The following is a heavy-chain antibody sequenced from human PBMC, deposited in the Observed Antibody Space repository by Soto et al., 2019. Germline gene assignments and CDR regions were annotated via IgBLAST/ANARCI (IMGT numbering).Heavy chain of an antibody. Sequence: QVQLVQSGAEVKKPGASVKDSCKASGYIFTNYYIHWVRQAPGQGLEWMAIINPLPTSGSTNYAQKFKGRVTVTRDTSTSTVYLELSSLRSDDTAVYYCARDLAAAAYWGQGTLVTVSS. D-gene: IGHD6-13*01. CDR3: ARDLAAAAY. CDR2: INPLPTSGST. V-gene: IGHV1-46*01. J-gene: IGHJ4*02. CDR1: GYIFTNYY.